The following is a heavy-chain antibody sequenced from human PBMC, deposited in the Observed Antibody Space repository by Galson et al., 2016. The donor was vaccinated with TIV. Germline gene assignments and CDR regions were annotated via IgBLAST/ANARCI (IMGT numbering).Heavy chain of an antibody. V-gene: IGHV1-18*04. CDR3: ARDRNSISAVVIEDEAFDI. D-gene: IGHD3-3*01. CDR1: GYSSATHG. CDR2: INSYNGDT. J-gene: IGHJ3*02. Sequence: SVKVSCKASGYSSATHGINWVRQAPGQGLEWMGWINSYNGDTRHAQKVQGRVTLTTDTSTGTAYMELRSRGTDDTALYYCARDRNSISAVVIEDEAFDILGQGTMVTVSA.